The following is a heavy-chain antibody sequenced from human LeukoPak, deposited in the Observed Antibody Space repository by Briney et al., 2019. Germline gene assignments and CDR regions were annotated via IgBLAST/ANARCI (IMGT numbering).Heavy chain of an antibody. CDR2: IKQDGSEK. D-gene: IGHD3-10*01. CDR3: ARDHIVWSYYWVLDY. Sequence: GGSLRLSCAASGFTFSSYWMSWVRQAPGKGLEWVANIKQDGSEKYYVDSVKGRFTISRDNAKNSLYLQMNSLRAEDTAVYYCARDHIVWSYYWVLDYWGQGTLVTVSS. J-gene: IGHJ4*02. V-gene: IGHV3-7*01. CDR1: GFTFSSYW.